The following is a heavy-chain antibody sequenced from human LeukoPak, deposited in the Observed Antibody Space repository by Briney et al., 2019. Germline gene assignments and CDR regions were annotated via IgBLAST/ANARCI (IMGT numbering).Heavy chain of an antibody. CDR1: GYRFRDYW. V-gene: IGHV5-51*01. Sequence: GESLKISCKGSGYRFRDYWIAWVRQMPGKGLEWMGSIYPDDSDTRYSPSFQGQVTISADKSISTAYLQWSSLKASDTAMYYCARPQLYYYDSSGYYYGYYFDYWGQGTLVTVSS. J-gene: IGHJ4*02. CDR2: IYPDDSDT. D-gene: IGHD3-22*01. CDR3: ARPQLYYYDSSGYYYGYYFDY.